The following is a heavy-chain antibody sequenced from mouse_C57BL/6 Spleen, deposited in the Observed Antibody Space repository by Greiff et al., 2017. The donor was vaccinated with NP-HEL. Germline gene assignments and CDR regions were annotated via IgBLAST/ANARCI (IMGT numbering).Heavy chain of an antibody. D-gene: IGHD1-1*01. CDR1: GYTFTSYG. CDR2: IYPRSGNT. CDR3: AIITTVVAPLFDY. Sequence: VKLMESGAELARPGASVKLSCKASGYTFTSYGISWVKQRTGQGLEWIGEIYPRSGNTYYNEKFKGKATLTADKSSSTAYMELRSLTSEDSAVYFCAIITTVVAPLFDYWGQGTTLTVSS. J-gene: IGHJ2*01. V-gene: IGHV1-81*01.